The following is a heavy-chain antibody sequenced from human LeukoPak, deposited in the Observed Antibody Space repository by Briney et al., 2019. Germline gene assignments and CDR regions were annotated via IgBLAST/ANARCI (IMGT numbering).Heavy chain of an antibody. CDR2: ISGSSGNA. Sequence: GGSLILSCAASGFTFSSYAMNWVRQVPEKGLEWVSAISGSSGNANYADSVKGRFTVSRDNSKNTLYLQMISLRAEDTALYYCAKDGAKDDRTGSLGHYFDYWGQGILVIVSS. CDR1: GFTFSSYA. J-gene: IGHJ4*02. D-gene: IGHD3-22*01. V-gene: IGHV3-23*01. CDR3: AKDGAKDDRTGSLGHYFDY.